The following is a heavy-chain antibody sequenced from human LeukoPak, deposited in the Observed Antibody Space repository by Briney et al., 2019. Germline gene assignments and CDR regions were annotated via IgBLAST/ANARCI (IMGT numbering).Heavy chain of an antibody. CDR1: GFTVSSQY. D-gene: IGHD2-21*01. CDR2: IHSGGVA. CDR3: ASSVYSGSPTKSFDY. Sequence: GGSLRLSCAASGFTVSSQYMNWVRQAPGKGLEWVSVIHSGGVAYYADSVKGRFTISRDNSKNTLYLQMDSLRADDTAIYYCASSVYSGSPTKSFDYWGRGTLITVSS. V-gene: IGHV3-53*01. J-gene: IGHJ4*02.